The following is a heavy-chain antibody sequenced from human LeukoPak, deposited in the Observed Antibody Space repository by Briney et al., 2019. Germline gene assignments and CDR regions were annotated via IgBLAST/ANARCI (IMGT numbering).Heavy chain of an antibody. J-gene: IGHJ3*02. V-gene: IGHV1-2*02. CDR1: GYTFTGYY. CDR2: INPNSGGT. D-gene: IGHD3-10*01. CDR3: ARRGIRGVIVHGTFDI. Sequence: ASVKVSCKASGYTFTGYYMHWVRQAPGQGLEWMGWINPNSGGTNYAQKFQGRVTMTRDTSISTAYMELSSLRSEDTAVYYCARRGIRGVIVHGTFDIWGQGTMVTVSS.